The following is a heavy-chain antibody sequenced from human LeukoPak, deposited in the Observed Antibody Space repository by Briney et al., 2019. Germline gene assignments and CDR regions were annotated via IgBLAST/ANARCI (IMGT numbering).Heavy chain of an antibody. Sequence: GGSLRLSCVASGFTFSRHGMNWVRQAPGKGLEWVSGISPSGDIKYYVDSVKGRFTVSRDNSKNTLYLQMNSLRADDTAVYFCARVFGSGDYNYFDYWGQGTLVTVSS. CDR1: GFTFSRHG. CDR3: ARVFGSGDYNYFDY. J-gene: IGHJ4*02. D-gene: IGHD6-19*01. CDR2: ISPSGDIK. V-gene: IGHV3-23*01.